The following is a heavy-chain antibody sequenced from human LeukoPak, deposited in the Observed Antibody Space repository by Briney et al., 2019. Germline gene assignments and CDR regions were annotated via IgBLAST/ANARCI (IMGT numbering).Heavy chain of an antibody. V-gene: IGHV1-18*01. J-gene: IGHJ4*02. CDR3: TTFDY. CDR2: INAYNGYT. CDR1: GYTFTSYG. D-gene: IGHD1-1*01. Sequence: ASVMVSCKASGYTFTSYGISWVRQAPGQGLEWMGWINAYNGYTHYAQKLQGRVTMTTDTSTSTAYMDLRSLRSDDTAVFYCTTFDYWGQGTLVTVSS.